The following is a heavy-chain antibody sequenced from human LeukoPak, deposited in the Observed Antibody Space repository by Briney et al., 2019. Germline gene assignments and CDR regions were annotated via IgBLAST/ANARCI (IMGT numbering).Heavy chain of an antibody. Sequence: NPSETLSLTCTVSGGSISSYYWSWIRQPAGKGLEWIGRIYTSGSTNYNSSLKSRVTMSVDTSKNQFCLKLSSVTAADTAVYYCARDDCGGDCYSVYWGQGTLVTVSS. CDR3: ARDDCGGDCYSVY. J-gene: IGHJ4*02. CDR1: GGSISSYY. CDR2: IYTSGST. V-gene: IGHV4-4*07. D-gene: IGHD2-21*01.